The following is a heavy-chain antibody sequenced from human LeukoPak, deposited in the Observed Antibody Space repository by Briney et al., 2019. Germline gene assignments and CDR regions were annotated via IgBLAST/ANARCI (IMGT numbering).Heavy chain of an antibody. J-gene: IGHJ6*02. CDR2: IKEDGSEK. CDR3: ARTIRGY. Sequence: GGSLRLSCAASGFTFSSYAMSWVRQAPGKGLEWVANIKEDGSEKYYVDSVKGRFTISRDNAKNSLYLQMNSLRAEDTAVYYCARTIRGYWGQGTTVTVSS. D-gene: IGHD3-10*01. CDR1: GFTFSSYA. V-gene: IGHV3-7*02.